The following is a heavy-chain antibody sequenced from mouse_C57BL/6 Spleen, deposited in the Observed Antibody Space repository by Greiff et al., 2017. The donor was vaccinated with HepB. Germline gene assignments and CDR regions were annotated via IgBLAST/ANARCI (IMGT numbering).Heavy chain of an antibody. CDR1: GYTFTSYW. CDR2: IHPNSGST. CDR3: ARSLGGREYYFDY. V-gene: IGHV1-64*01. Sequence: VQLQQSGAELVKPGASVKLSCKASGYTFTSYWMHWVKQRPGQGLEWIGMIHPNSGSTNYNEKFKSKATLTVDKSSSTAYMQLSSLTSEDSAVYYCARSLGGREYYFDYWGQGTTLTVSS. J-gene: IGHJ2*01.